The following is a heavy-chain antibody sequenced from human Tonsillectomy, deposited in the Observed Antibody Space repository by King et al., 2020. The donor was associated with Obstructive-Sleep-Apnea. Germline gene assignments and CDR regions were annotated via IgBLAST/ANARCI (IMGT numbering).Heavy chain of an antibody. CDR2: ISYDGSNK. CDR3: ARDGSEYYDFSASGPHNWFDP. V-gene: IGHV3-30*04. J-gene: IGHJ5*02. D-gene: IGHD3-3*01. CDR1: GFTFSSYA. Sequence: VQLVESGGGVVQPGRSLRLSCAASGFTFSSYAMHWVRQAPGKGLEWVAVISYDGSNKYYADSVKGRFTISRDNSKNTLYLQMNSLRAEDTAVYYCARDGSEYYDFSASGPHNWFDPWGQGTLAT.